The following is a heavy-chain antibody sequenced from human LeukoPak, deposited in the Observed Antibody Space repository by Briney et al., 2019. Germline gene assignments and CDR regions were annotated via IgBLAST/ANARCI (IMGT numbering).Heavy chain of an antibody. Sequence: SVKVSCKASGGTFSSYAISWVRQSPGQGLEWMGGIIPIFGTANYAQKFQGRVTITTDESTSTAYMELSSLRSEDTAVYYCARGHRDFWSGYLEDWGQGTLVTVSS. CDR2: IIPIFGTA. J-gene: IGHJ4*02. CDR1: GGTFSSYA. V-gene: IGHV1-69*05. CDR3: ARGHRDFWSGYLED. D-gene: IGHD3-3*01.